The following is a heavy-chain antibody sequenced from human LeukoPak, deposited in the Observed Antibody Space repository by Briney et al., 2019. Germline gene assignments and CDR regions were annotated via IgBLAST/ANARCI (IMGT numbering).Heavy chain of an antibody. V-gene: IGHV4-39*02. J-gene: IGHJ6*02. D-gene: IGHD1-26*01. Sequence: SETLSLTCTVSGGSIRTDGSYWAWIRQPPGKGLEWIGSIYIDGITHYNSSLQSRVTLSINTSKNHFSLRLTSVTAADTAVFYCARLFTRAWEYRYGMDVWGQGTAVTVSS. CDR3: ARLFTRAWEYRYGMDV. CDR1: GGSIRTDGSY. CDR2: IYIDGIT.